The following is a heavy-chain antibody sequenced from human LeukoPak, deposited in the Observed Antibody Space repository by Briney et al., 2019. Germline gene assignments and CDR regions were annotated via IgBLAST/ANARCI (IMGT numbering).Heavy chain of an antibody. D-gene: IGHD2-15*01. CDR1: GFTFDDYA. V-gene: IGHV3-9*01. CDR2: ISRNSVII. J-gene: IGHJ6*02. CDR3: VKGGRSYDYYGMDV. Sequence: SLRLSCAASGFTFDDYAMPWARKAPGKGLEWVSGISRNSVIIGYADSVKGRFTIPRDNAKNSLNLQLKSLRAEDTALYNCVKGGRSYDYYGMDVWGQGTTVTFA.